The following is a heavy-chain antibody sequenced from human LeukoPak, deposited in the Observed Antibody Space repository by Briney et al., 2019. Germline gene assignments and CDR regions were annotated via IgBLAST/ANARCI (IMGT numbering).Heavy chain of an antibody. J-gene: IGHJ4*02. Sequence: GGSLRLSCAASGFTFDDYAMHWVRQAPGKGLEWASGISWNSGSIGYADSVKGRFTISRDNAKNSLYLQMNSLRAEDTALYYCAKSPGYSYGGENNYFDYWGQGTLVIVSS. CDR2: ISWNSGSI. D-gene: IGHD5-18*01. CDR1: GFTFDDYA. CDR3: AKSPGYSYGGENNYFDY. V-gene: IGHV3-9*01.